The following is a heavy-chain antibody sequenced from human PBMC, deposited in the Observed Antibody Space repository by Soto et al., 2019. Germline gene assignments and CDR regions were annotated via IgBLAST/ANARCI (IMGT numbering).Heavy chain of an antibody. CDR3: ARRAGTTRGYWYFDL. J-gene: IGHJ2*01. Sequence: GESLKISCKGSGYSFTSYWISWVRQMPGKGLEWMGRIDPSDSYTNYSPSFQGHVTISADKSISTAYLQWSSLKASDTAVYYCARRAGTTRGYWYFDLWGRGTLVTVSS. CDR2: IDPSDSYT. D-gene: IGHD1-7*01. V-gene: IGHV5-10-1*01. CDR1: GYSFTSYW.